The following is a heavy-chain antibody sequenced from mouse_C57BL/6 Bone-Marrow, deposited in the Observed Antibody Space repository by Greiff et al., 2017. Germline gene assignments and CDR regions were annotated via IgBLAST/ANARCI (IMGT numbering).Heavy chain of an antibody. CDR1: GYTFTDYY. D-gene: IGHD2-3*01. V-gene: IGHV1-26*01. CDR2: INPNNGGT. J-gene: IGHJ4*01. CDR3: AGWLLRGVDY. Sequence: EVQLQQSGPELVKPGASVKISCKASGYTFTDYYMNWVKQSHGKSLEWIGDINPNNGGTSYNQKFKGKATLTVDKSSSTAYMELRSLTSEDSAVYYCAGWLLRGVDYWGQGTSVTVSS.